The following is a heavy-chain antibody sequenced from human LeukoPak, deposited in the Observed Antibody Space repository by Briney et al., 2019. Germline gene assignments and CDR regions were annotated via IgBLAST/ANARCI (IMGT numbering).Heavy chain of an antibody. D-gene: IGHD6-13*01. V-gene: IGHV4-39*07. CDR1: GGSISSSSYY. Sequence: SETLSLTCTVSGGSISSSSYYWGWIRQPPGKGLEWIGSIYYSGSTYYNPSLKSRVTISVDTSKNQFSLKLSSVTAADTAVYYCARAEDSSSWYGYFQHWGQGTLVTVSS. J-gene: IGHJ1*01. CDR2: IYYSGST. CDR3: ARAEDSSSWYGYFQH.